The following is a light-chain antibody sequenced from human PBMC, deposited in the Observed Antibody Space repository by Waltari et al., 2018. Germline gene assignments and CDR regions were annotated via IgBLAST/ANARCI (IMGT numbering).Light chain of an antibody. CDR1: PRVSSSN. V-gene: IGKV3-20*01. J-gene: IGKJ1*01. CDR2: GAS. Sequence: EIVLTQSPGTLSLSPGERATLSCRASPRVSSSNLAWYQQKPGQAPRLLIYGASSRATGIPDRFSGSGSGTDFTLTISRLEPEDFAVYYCQQYGSSPGTFGQGTKVEIK. CDR3: QQYGSSPGT.